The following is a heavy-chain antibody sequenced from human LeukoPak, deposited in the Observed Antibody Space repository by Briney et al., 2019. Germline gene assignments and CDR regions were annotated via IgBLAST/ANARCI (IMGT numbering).Heavy chain of an antibody. CDR2: IYYSGST. CDR1: GVSISSYY. CDR3: ARHAAFADYRSHLTHFDY. J-gene: IGHJ4*02. V-gene: IGHV4-59*08. D-gene: IGHD4/OR15-4a*01. Sequence: SETLSLTCTVSGVSISSYYWSWIRQPPGKGLEWIGYIYYSGSTNYNPSLESRVTISVDTSKNQFSLKLSSVTAADTALYYCARHAAFADYRSHLTHFDYWGQGTLVTVSS.